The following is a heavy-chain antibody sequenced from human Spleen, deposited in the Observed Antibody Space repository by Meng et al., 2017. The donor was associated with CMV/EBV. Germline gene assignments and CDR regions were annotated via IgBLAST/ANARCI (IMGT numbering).Heavy chain of an antibody. D-gene: IGHD4-11*01. CDR1: GGSISSYY. CDR2: INHSGST. J-gene: IGHJ6*02. CDR3: ARGFGLLQYPRGGYYYGMDV. Sequence: GSLRLSCTVSGGSISSYYWSWIRQPPGKGLEWIGEINHSGSTNYNPSLKSRVTISVDTSKNQFSLKLSSVTAADTAVYYCARGFGLLQYPRGGYYYGMDVWGQGTTVTVSS. V-gene: IGHV4-34*01.